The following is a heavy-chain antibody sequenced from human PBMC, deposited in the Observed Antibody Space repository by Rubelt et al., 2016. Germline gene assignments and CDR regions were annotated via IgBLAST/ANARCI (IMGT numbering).Heavy chain of an antibody. V-gene: IGHV1-3*01. CDR3: ARDRYPYDSSGYPDY. J-gene: IGHJ4*02. D-gene: IGHD3-22*01. Sequence: MHWVRQAPGQRLEWMGWINAGNGNTKYSQTFQGRVTIIRDTSASTAYMELSSLRSEDTAVYYCARDRYPYDSSGYPDYWGQGTLVTVSS. CDR2: INAGNGNT.